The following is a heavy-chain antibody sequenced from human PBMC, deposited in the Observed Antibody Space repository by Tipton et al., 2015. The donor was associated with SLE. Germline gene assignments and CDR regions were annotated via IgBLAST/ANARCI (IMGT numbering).Heavy chain of an antibody. CDR1: GGSISSYY. V-gene: IGHV4-59*08. Sequence: TLSLTCTVSGGSISSYYWSWIRQPPGKGLEWIGYIYYSGSTNYNPSLKSRVTISVDTSKNQFSLKLSSVTAADTAVYYCARRMYSSSSRPYRYFDLWGRCTLVTVSS. CDR3: ARRMYSSSSRPYRYFDL. J-gene: IGHJ2*01. D-gene: IGHD6-6*01. CDR2: IYYSGST.